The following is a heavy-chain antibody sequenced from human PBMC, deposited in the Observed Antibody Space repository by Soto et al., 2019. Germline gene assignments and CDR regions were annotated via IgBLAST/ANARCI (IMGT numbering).Heavy chain of an antibody. V-gene: IGHV3-49*03. CDR2: IRSKAYGGTT. J-gene: IGHJ4*02. CDR1: GFTFGDYA. CDR3: TRDGPYGSGINDY. Sequence: GGSLRLSCTASGFTFGDYAMSWFRQAPGKGLEWVGFIRSKAYGGTTEYAASVKGRFTISRDDSKSIAYLQMNSLKTEDTAVYYFTRDGPYGSGINDYWGQEPLVTVSS. D-gene: IGHD3-10*01.